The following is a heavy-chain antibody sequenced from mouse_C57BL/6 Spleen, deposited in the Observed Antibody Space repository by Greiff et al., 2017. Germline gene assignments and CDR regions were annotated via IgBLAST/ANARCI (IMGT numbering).Heavy chain of an antibody. CDR1: GYTFTSYW. J-gene: IGHJ2*01. D-gene: IGHD1-1*01. CDR2: IDPNSGGT. CDR3: ARENDGSSYGPLDY. Sequence: VQLQQPGAELVKPGASVKLSCKASGYTFTSYWMHWVKQRPGRGLEWIGRIDPNSGGTKYNEKFKSKATLTVDKPSSTAYMQLSSLTSEDSAVDYCARENDGSSYGPLDYWGQGTTLTVSS. V-gene: IGHV1-72*01.